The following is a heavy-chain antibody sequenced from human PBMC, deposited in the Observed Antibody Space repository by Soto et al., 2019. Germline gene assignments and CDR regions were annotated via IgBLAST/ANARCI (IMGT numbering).Heavy chain of an antibody. CDR1: GFTFDDYA. CDR2: ISWNSGSI. Sequence: EVQLVESGRGLVQPGRSLRLSCAASGFTFDDYAMHWVRQAPGKGLEWVSGISWNSGSIGYADTVKGRSTITRDNAKNSLYLQMNSLRAEDTALYYCAKDKRIAAAGYYYYYMDVWGKGTTVTVSS. CDR3: AKDKRIAAAGYYYYYMDV. V-gene: IGHV3-9*01. J-gene: IGHJ6*03. D-gene: IGHD6-13*01.